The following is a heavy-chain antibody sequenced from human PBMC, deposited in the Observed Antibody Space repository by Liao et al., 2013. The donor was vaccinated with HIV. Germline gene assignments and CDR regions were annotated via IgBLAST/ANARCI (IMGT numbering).Heavy chain of an antibody. CDR1: GGSISSGSYY. D-gene: IGHD6-13*01. J-gene: IGHJ4*02. CDR3: ARGKEYYSSTLDY. Sequence: QVQLQESGPGLVKPSQTLSLTCTVSGGSISSGSYYWSWIRQPAGKGLEWIGYIYYSGSTNYNPSLKSRVTISIDTSKNQFSLKLSSVTAADTAVYYCARGKEYYSSTLDYWGQGTLVTVSS. V-gene: IGHV4-61*10. CDR2: IYYSGST.